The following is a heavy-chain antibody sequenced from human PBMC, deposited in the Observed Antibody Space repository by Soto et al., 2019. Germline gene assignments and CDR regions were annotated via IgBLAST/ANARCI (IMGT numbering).Heavy chain of an antibody. CDR3: ASSSGYYFRLNY. V-gene: IGHV3-30*03. J-gene: IGHJ4*02. CDR1: RFTFSSYC. CDR2: ISYDGSNK. Sequence: LXLSCAASRFTFSSYCMHWVRQAPCKGLEWVAVISYDGSNKYYADSVKGRFTISRDNSKNTLYLQMNSLRAEDTAVYYCASSSGYYFRLNYWGQGTLVTVSS. D-gene: IGHD3-22*01.